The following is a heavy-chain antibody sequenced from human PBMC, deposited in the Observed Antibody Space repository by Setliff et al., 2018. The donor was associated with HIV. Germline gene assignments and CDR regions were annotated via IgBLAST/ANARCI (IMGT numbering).Heavy chain of an antibody. CDR3: ATMNYDSSGYYSD. J-gene: IGHJ4*02. CDR1: GGSISSSSYY. V-gene: IGHV4-39*01. CDR2: IYYSGST. Sequence: SETLSLTCTVPGGSISSSSYYWGWIRQPPGKGLEWIGSIYYSGSTYYNPSLKSRVTISVDTSKNQFSLKLSSVTAADTAVYFCATMNYDSSGYYSDWGQGTRVTVSS. D-gene: IGHD3-22*01.